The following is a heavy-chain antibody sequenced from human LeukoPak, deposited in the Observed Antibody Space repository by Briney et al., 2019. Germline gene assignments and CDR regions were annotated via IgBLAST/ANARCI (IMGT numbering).Heavy chain of an antibody. Sequence: PGRSLRLSCAASGFTFSSYGMHWVRQAPGKGLEWVAVISYDGSNKYYADSVKGRFTISRDNSKNTLYLQTNSLRAEDTAVYYCAKEKRYYDSIRAAFDIWGQGTMVTVSS. J-gene: IGHJ3*02. CDR2: ISYDGSNK. CDR3: AKEKRYYDSIRAAFDI. D-gene: IGHD3-22*01. CDR1: GFTFSSYG. V-gene: IGHV3-30*18.